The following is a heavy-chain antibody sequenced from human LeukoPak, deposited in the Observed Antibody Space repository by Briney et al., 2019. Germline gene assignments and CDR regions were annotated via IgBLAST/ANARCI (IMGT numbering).Heavy chain of an antibody. J-gene: IGHJ6*03. CDR2: IIPIFGTK. D-gene: IGHD1-1*01. CDR1: GGTFSSYA. V-gene: IGHV1-69*13. Sequence: SVKVSCKASGGTFSSYAINWVRQAPGQGLEWMGGIIPIFGTKKYAQKFQGRVTITADESTTIVYMELSSLRAEDTALYYCARGKYPDNDDYMDVWGKGTTVTVSS. CDR3: ARGKYPDNDDYMDV.